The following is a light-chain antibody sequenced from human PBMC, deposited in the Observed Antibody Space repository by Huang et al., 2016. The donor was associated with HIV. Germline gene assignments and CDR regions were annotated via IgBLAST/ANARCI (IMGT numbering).Light chain of an antibody. J-gene: IGKJ1*01. V-gene: IGKV1-NL1*01. Sequence: DIQMTQSPSSLSASIGDRVTITCRASQGIRYSLAWYHQKPGKAPKLLLFDASGLERGVPSRFSGSGSGTDFTLTISSLQPDDFATYYCQQYYSSPQTFGQGTKVEIK. CDR3: QQYYSSPQT. CDR1: QGIRYS. CDR2: DAS.